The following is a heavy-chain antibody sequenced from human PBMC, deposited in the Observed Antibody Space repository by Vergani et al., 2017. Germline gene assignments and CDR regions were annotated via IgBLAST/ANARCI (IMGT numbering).Heavy chain of an antibody. V-gene: IGHV3-66*02. CDR2: IKSDGRT. D-gene: IGHD2/OR15-2a*01. CDR3: TRSKCIGTTSYGHDFDL. Sequence: VELLESGGGLAQPGGSLRVSCSASGFRVTTYYMSWVRQAPGKGLEWVSVIKSDGRTSYAESVRGRFTISRDTSRNAVYLQMNILGVEDTGVYYCTRSKCIGTTSYGHDFDLWGHGLLVTVSS. CDR1: GFRVTTYY. J-gene: IGHJ4*01.